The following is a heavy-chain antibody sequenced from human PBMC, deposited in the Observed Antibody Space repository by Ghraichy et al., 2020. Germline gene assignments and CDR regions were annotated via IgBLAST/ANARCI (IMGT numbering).Heavy chain of an antibody. D-gene: IGHD6-13*01. CDR3: ARGKIAAHKYFDY. J-gene: IGHJ4*02. Sequence: SETLSLTCTVSGGSISSYYWSWLRQPPGKGLKWIGYIYYSGSTNYNPSLKSRVTISVDTSKNQFSLKLSSVTAADTAVYYCARGKIAAHKYFDYWGQGTLVTVSS. V-gene: IGHV4-59*08. CDR2: IYYSGST. CDR1: GGSISSYY.